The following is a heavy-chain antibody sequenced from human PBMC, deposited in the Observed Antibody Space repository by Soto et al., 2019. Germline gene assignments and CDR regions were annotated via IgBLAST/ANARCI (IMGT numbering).Heavy chain of an antibody. V-gene: IGHV3-30-3*01. CDR1: GFTLSSSA. CDR3: AREVTMIVVVHTGDFDY. Sequence: SLRLSCAASGFTLSSSAMHWVRQAPGKGLERVAVISYDGSNKYYADSVKGRFTISRDNSKNTLYLQMNSLRAEDTAVYYCAREVTMIVVVHTGDFDYWGQGTLVTVSS. J-gene: IGHJ4*02. CDR2: ISYDGSNK. D-gene: IGHD3-22*01.